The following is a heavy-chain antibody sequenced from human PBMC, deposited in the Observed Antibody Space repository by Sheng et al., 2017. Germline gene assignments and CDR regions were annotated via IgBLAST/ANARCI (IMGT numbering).Heavy chain of an antibody. V-gene: IGHV4-34*01. D-gene: IGHD2-21*02. CDR3: ARGFPAYCGGDCYLPAYYFDY. CDR1: GGSFSGYY. CDR2: INHSGST. Sequence: QVQLQQWGAGLLKPSETLSLTCAVYGGSFSGYYWSWIRQPPGKGLEWIGEINHSGSTNYNPSLKSRVTISVDTSKNQFSLKLSSVTAEDTAVYYCARGFPAYCGGDCYLPAYYFDYWGQGTLVTVSS. J-gene: IGHJ4*02.